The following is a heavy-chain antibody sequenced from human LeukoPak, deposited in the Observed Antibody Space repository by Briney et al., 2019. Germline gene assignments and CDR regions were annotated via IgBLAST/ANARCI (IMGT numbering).Heavy chain of an antibody. V-gene: IGHV3-23*01. J-gene: IGHJ3*02. Sequence: GGSLRLSCAASGFTFSSYAMSWVRQAPGKGLEWVSAISGSGGSTYYADSVKGRFTISIDNSKNTLYLQMDSLRAEDTAVYYCAKGRGAFNAFDIWGQGTMVTVSS. CDR2: ISGSGGST. D-gene: IGHD3-10*01. CDR1: GFTFSSYA. CDR3: AKGRGAFNAFDI.